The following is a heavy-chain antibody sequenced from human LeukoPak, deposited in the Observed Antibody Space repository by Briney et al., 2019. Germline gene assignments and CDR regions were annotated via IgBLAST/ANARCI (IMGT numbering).Heavy chain of an antibody. V-gene: IGHV4-30-4*08. CDR1: GGSVSSGDYY. CDR3: ARARRFAAAGTTAFDI. D-gene: IGHD6-13*01. Sequence: SETLSLTCTVSGGSVSSGDYYWSWIRQPPRKGLEWIGYIYYSGNTYYNPSLKSRLTISVDTSKNQFSLKLTSVTAADTAVYYCARARRFAAAGTTAFDIWGQGTMVTVSS. CDR2: IYYSGNT. J-gene: IGHJ3*02.